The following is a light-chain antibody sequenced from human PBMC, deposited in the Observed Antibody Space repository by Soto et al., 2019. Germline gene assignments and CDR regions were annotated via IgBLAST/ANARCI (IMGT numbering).Light chain of an antibody. J-gene: IGKJ2*01. CDR3: QQTYTAPYT. Sequence: DIQMTQSPSSLSASVGDRFTITCRASQNIRSYLNWYQLKSGKVPKLLIYAASSFQSGVPSRFSGSGSGTDFTLVISGLKPEDFVTYDCQQTYTAPYTFGQVSQLEIK. V-gene: IGKV1-39*01. CDR2: AAS. CDR1: QNIRSY.